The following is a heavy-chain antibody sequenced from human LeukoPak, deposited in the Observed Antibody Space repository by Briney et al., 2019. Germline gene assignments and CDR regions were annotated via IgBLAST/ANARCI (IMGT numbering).Heavy chain of an antibody. CDR3: ARGRAYSSSWPYYYYGMDV. J-gene: IGHJ6*04. CDR1: GGSISSSNW. V-gene: IGHV4-4*02. CDR2: IYHSGST. Sequence: SGTLSLTCAVSGGSISSSNWWSWVRQPPGKGLEWIGEIYHSGSTNYNPSLKSRVTISVDKSKNQFSLKLSSVTAADTAVYYCARGRAYSSSWPYYYYGMDVWGKGTTVTVSS. D-gene: IGHD6-13*01.